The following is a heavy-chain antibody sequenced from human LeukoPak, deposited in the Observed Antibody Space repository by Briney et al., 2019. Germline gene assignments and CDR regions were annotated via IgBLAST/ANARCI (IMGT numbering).Heavy chain of an antibody. D-gene: IGHD6-13*01. Sequence: SETLSLTCTVSGGSISSSSYYWGWIRQPPGKGLEWIGSIYYSGSTYYNPSLKRRVTISVDTSKNQFSLKLSSVTAADTAVYYCARGYGSSWPFDYWGQGTLVTASS. J-gene: IGHJ4*02. CDR3: ARGYGSSWPFDY. V-gene: IGHV4-39*07. CDR2: IYYSGST. CDR1: GGSISSSSYY.